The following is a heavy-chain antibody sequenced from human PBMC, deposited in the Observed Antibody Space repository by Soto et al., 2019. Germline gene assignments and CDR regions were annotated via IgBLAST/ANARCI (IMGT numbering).Heavy chain of an antibody. V-gene: IGHV1-46*01. CDR3: ARERAVLRYFDWLPGSPTWYYGMDV. J-gene: IGHJ6*02. CDR2: INPSGGST. D-gene: IGHD3-9*01. Sequence: ASVMVSCKASGYTFTSYYMYWVRQAPGQGLEWMGIINPSGGSTSYAQKFQGRVTMTRDTSTSTVYMELSSLRSEDTAVYYCARERAVLRYFDWLPGSPTWYYGMDVWGQGTTVTVSS. CDR1: GYTFTSYY.